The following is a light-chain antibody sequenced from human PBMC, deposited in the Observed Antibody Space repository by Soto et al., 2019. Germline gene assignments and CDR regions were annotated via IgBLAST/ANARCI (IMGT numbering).Light chain of an antibody. J-gene: IGKJ2*01. V-gene: IGKV3-20*01. CDR2: GAS. CDR3: QHFGGSPAYT. Sequence: EIVLTQSPGTLSLSPGERATLSCRASQSVSSSNVAWYQQKPGQAPSLLIYGASSRATGNPDRFRGSGSGTDFTLTISRLEPEDFAVYYCQHFGGSPAYTFGQGTQLEIK. CDR1: QSVSSSN.